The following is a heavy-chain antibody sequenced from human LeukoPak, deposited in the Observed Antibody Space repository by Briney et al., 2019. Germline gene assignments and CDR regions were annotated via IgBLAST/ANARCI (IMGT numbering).Heavy chain of an antibody. CDR1: GSSINTPYY. D-gene: IGHD2-2*01. Sequence: PSETLSLTCTVSGSSINTPYYWAWIRQPPGEGLEWIGNIFHGVTTFYNPSLMNRVAISVDTSKNQFSLKLSSVTAADTAVYYCARGRRSIVVVPAAQRGYYYMDVWGNGTTVTVSS. V-gene: IGHV4-38-2*02. J-gene: IGHJ6*03. CDR3: ARGRRSIVVVPAAQRGYYYMDV. CDR2: IFHGVTT.